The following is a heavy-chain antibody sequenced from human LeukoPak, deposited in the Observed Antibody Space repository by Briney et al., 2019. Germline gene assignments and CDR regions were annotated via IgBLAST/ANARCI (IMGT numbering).Heavy chain of an antibody. D-gene: IGHD3-22*01. CDR2: IYYSGST. CDR3: ATLRDYDSSGYTTGYFDY. V-gene: IGHV4-59*01. CDR1: GGSISSYH. Sequence: SETLSLTCTVSGGSISSYHWSWIRQPPGKGLEWIGYIYYSGSTNYNPSLKSRVTISVDTSKNQFSLKLSSVTAADTAVYYCATLRDYDSSGYTTGYFDYWGQGTLVTVSS. J-gene: IGHJ4*02.